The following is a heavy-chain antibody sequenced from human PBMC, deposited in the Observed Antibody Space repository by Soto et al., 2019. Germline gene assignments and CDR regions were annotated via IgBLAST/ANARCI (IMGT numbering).Heavy chain of an antibody. Sequence: EVHLLESGGGLVQPGGSLRLSCAASGFTFSDYSMSWVRQTPERGLGWVSTLTRGGTSYYADSIQGRFTVSRDNSKNTVSLQMQSLRAEDTALYYCTKRATTVPTPGNYFDSWGQGTLVTVSS. D-gene: IGHD1-1*01. CDR2: LTRGGTS. CDR3: TKRATTVPTPGNYFDS. J-gene: IGHJ4*02. V-gene: IGHV3-23*01. CDR1: GFTFSDYS.